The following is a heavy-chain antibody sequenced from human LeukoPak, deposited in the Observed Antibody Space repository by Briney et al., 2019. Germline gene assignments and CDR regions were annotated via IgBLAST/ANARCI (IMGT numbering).Heavy chain of an antibody. D-gene: IGHD2-21*02. CDR2: VNDNGRNT. Sequence: PGGSLGLSCEPSEITFDRYAMSWVRQAPGKGLEWVTTVNDNGRNTHYADSVRGRFTISRDNSKNTVSLQMSSLRAEDTAVYYCATEVNSHGDFSAHWGQGTQVTVSS. J-gene: IGHJ4*02. CDR3: ATEVNSHGDFSAH. V-gene: IGHV3-23*01. CDR1: EITFDRYA.